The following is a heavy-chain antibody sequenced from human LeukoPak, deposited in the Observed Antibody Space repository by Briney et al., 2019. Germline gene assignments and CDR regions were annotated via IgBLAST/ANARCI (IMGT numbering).Heavy chain of an antibody. CDR3: ARRGLVVDFDY. CDR1: GGSIRSSYYY. CDR2: IYDSGST. D-gene: IGHD3-22*01. V-gene: IGHV4-39*01. Sequence: SETLSLTCTVSGGSIRSSYYYWGWIRQPPGKGLEWIGSIYDSGSTYYNPSLKSRVTISVDTSKNQFSLKLNSVTAADTAVYHCARRGLVVDFDYWGQGTLVTVSS. J-gene: IGHJ4*02.